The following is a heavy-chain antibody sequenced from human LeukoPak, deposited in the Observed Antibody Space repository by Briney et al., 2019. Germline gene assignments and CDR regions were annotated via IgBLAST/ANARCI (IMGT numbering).Heavy chain of an antibody. CDR1: GFTFSDYY. CDR3: ARPPYSSSWDPGWFDP. CDR2: ISSSSDYT. Sequence: GGSLRLSCVASGFTFSDYYMSWIRQAPGKGLEGVSYISSSSDYTNYADSVRGRFTISRDNAKNSLYLQMHSLRAEDTAVYYCARPPYSSSWDPGWFDPWGQGTLITVSS. J-gene: IGHJ5*02. D-gene: IGHD6-13*01. V-gene: IGHV3-11*06.